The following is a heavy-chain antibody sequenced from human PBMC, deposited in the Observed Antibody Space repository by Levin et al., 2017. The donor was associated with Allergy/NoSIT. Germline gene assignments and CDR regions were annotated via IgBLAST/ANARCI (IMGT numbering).Heavy chain of an antibody. CDR2: ISWNSGSI. Sequence: SCAASGFTFDDYAMHWVRQAPGKGLEWVSGISWNSGSIGYADSVKGRFTISRDNAKNSLYLQMNSLRAEDTALYYCARTRYSYYFDYWGQGTLVTVSS. J-gene: IGHJ4*02. D-gene: IGHD1-7*01. CDR3: ARTRYSYYFDY. CDR1: GFTFDDYA. V-gene: IGHV3-9*01.